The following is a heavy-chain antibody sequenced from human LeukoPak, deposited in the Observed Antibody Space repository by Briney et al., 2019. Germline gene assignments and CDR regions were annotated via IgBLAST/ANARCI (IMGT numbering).Heavy chain of an antibody. V-gene: IGHV4-38-2*01. CDR3: AAVGDCIGSICYTFDY. D-gene: IGHD2-2*02. J-gene: IGHJ4*02. CDR1: GYSISSGYY. Sequence: PSETLTLTCAVSGYSISSGYYWGWIRQPPGKGLEWIASIHPSGSTYYNPSLQSRITISLGTSKNQFSLKLSSVTAADTAVYYCAAVGDCIGSICYTFDYWGQGTLVTVSA. CDR2: IHPSGST.